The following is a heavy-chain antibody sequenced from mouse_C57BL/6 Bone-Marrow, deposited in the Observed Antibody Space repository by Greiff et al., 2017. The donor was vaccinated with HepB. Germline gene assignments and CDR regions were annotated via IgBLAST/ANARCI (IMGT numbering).Heavy chain of an antibody. Sequence: VQLVESGAELVRPGTSVKMSCKASGYTFTNYWIGWAKQRPGHGLEWIGDIYPGGGYTNYNEKFKGKATLTADKSSSTAYMQFSSLTSEDSAIYYCARHGSSYHYAMDYWGQGTSVTVSS. CDR3: ARHGSSYHYAMDY. CDR1: GYTFTNYW. J-gene: IGHJ4*01. CDR2: IYPGGGYT. V-gene: IGHV1-63*01. D-gene: IGHD1-1*01.